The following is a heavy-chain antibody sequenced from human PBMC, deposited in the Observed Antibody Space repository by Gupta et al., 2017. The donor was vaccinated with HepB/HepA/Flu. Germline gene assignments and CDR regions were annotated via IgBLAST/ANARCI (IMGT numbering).Heavy chain of an antibody. V-gene: IGHV3-74*01. D-gene: IGHD2/OR15-2a*01. Sequence: EVQLAESGGGLVQPGGSLRLSCAASGFIGISYWMHWVRQAPGKGLVWVSRMNQHGSVINYADSVKGRFTISRDNTKNALYLQMNSLRAEDTAIYFCSRDTFGPYDYWGQGTLVTVSS. CDR2: MNQHGSVI. CDR3: SRDTFGPYDY. J-gene: IGHJ4*02. CDR1: GFIGISYW.